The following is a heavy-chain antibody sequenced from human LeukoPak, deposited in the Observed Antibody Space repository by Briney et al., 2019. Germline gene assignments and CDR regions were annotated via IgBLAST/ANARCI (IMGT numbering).Heavy chain of an antibody. D-gene: IGHD3-16*01. CDR1: GGSISSGGYY. V-gene: IGHV4-31*03. CDR2: IYYSGST. J-gene: IGHJ6*03. CDR3: ASRWAFYYYMDV. Sequence: PSETLSLTCTVSGGSISSGGYYWSWIRQHPGKGLEWIGYIYYSGSTYYNPSLKSRVTISVDTSKNQFSLKLSSVNAADTAVYYCASRWAFYYYMDVWGKGTTVTVSS.